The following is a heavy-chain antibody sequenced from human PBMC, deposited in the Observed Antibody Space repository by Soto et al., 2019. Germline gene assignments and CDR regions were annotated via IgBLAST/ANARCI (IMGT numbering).Heavy chain of an antibody. V-gene: IGHV3-33*01. CDR2: IWYDGSNK. D-gene: IGHD4-17*01. CDR3: ARDPATVVTPPYYYYGMDV. J-gene: IGHJ6*02. Sequence: GGSLRLSCAASGFTFSSYGMHWVRQAPGKGLEWVAVIWYDGSNKYYADSVKGRFTISRDNSKNTLYLQMNSLRAEDTAVYYCARDPATVVTPPYYYYGMDVWGQGTTVTVSS. CDR1: GFTFSSYG.